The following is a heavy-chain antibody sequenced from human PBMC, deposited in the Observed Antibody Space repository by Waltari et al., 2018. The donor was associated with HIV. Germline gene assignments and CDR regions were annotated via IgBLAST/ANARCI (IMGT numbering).Heavy chain of an antibody. Sequence: VQLVESGGGLVQHGGSLKLSCAASGFTFSDSAVHWVRQASGKGLEWVGHIRTKTYTCETIYAESVKGRFTLSRDDSKSTAYLEMDGLKTEDTGMYYCTTAPGGDYWGQGTLVTVSS. CDR2: IRTKTYTCET. D-gene: IGHD3-16*01. J-gene: IGHJ4*02. CDR3: TTAPGGDY. V-gene: IGHV3-73*01. CDR1: GFTFSDSA.